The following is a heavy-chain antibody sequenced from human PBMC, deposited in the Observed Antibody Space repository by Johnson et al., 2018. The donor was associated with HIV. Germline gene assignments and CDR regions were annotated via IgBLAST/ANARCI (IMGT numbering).Heavy chain of an antibody. D-gene: IGHD6-6*01. CDR3: SKGIRGSSCYDAFDI. V-gene: IGHV3-23*04. J-gene: IGHJ3*02. Sequence: VQLVESGGGLVKPGGSLRLSCAASGFTFSDCAMSWVRQGPGKGLEWVSAITVSGDNTYYADSVKGRFTITRDNSKNTLYLQMSRLRADDTAVYYCSKGIRGSSCYDAFDIWGQGTMVTVS. CDR1: GFTFSDCA. CDR2: ITVSGDNT.